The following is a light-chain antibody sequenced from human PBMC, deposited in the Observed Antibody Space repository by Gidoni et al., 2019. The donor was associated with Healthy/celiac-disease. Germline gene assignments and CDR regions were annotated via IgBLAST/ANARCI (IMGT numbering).Light chain of an antibody. CDR2: DAS. Sequence: EVVLTQSTATLSLSPGDRPTLSCRASQSVSSYLAWYQQKPGQAPRLLIYDASNRATGIPARFSGSGSGTDFTLTISSLEPEDFAVYYCQQRRNWPPITFGQGTRLEIK. CDR1: QSVSSY. CDR3: QQRRNWPPIT. J-gene: IGKJ5*01. V-gene: IGKV3-11*01.